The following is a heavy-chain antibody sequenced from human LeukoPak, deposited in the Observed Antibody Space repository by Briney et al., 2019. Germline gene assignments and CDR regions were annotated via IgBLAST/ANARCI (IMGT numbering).Heavy chain of an antibody. CDR2: IYTSGST. J-gene: IGHJ5*02. CDR1: GGSISSGSYY. Sequence: SQTLSLTCTVSGGSISSGSYYWSWIRQPAGKGLEWIGRIYTSGSTYYNPSLKSRVTISVDTSKNQFSLRLSSVTAADTAVYYCVSQQRLQMGWFDPWGQGTPVTVSS. V-gene: IGHV4-61*02. CDR3: VSQQRLQMGWFDP. D-gene: IGHD6-13*01.